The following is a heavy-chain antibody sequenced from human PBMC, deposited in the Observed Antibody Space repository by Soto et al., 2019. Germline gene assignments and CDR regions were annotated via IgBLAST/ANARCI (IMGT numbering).Heavy chain of an antibody. CDR3: ARSGVMGYYYGTDV. J-gene: IGHJ6*02. D-gene: IGHD1-26*01. V-gene: IGHV1-2*04. CDR2: INPNSGGT. Sequence: GASVKVSCKASGYTFTGYYMHWVRQAPGQGLEWMGWINPNSGGTNYAQKFQGWVTMTRDTSISTAYMELSRLRSDDTAVYYCARSGVMGYYYGTDVWGQGTTVTVSS. CDR1: GYTFTGYY.